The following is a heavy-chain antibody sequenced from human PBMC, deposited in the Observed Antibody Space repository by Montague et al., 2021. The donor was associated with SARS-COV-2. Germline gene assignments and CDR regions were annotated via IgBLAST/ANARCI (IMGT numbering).Heavy chain of an antibody. CDR1: GFTFSSYS. D-gene: IGHD6-6*01. CDR3: AKDLVLRAARPDALDV. Sequence: SLRLSCAASGFTFSSYSVNWVRQAPGKGLEWISYISSSTNIIYYADSVKGRFTIARDNARNSLYLQMNSLRVDDTAVYYCAKDLVLRAARPDALDVWGQGAVGAGSS. CDR2: ISSSTNII. J-gene: IGHJ3*01. V-gene: IGHV3-48*04.